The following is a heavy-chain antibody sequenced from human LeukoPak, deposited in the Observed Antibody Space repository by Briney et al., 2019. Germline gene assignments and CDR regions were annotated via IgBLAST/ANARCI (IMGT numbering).Heavy chain of an antibody. CDR2: IWFDGSNK. CDR1: GFTFSSYA. Sequence: GGSLRLSCAASGFTFSSYAMSWVRQAPGKGLEWVAVIWFDGSNKYYADSVKGRFTISRDDSKNTLYLQMNSLRAEDTAVYYCARDQVVPGFWGQGTLVTVSS. D-gene: IGHD2-15*01. J-gene: IGHJ4*02. V-gene: IGHV3-33*08. CDR3: ARDQVVPGF.